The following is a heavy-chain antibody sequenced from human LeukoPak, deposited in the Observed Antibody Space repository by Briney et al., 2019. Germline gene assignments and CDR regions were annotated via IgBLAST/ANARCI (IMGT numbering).Heavy chain of an antibody. CDR2: IDQDGSDK. D-gene: IGHD7-27*01. V-gene: IGHV3-7*01. CDR3: ARAFLGWFDP. Sequence: GGSLRLSCAASGFTFSSYWMSWVRQAPGKGLEWVASIDQDGSDKFSVGSVKGRFTISRDNARNSLYLQMSSLASEDTAVYFCARAFLGWFDPWGQGTLVTVSS. CDR1: GFTFSSYW. J-gene: IGHJ5*02.